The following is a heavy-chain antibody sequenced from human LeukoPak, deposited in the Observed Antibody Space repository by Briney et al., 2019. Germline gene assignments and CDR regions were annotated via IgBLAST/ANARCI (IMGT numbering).Heavy chain of an antibody. CDR1: GFTFSSYA. D-gene: IGHD1-26*01. V-gene: IGHV3-23*01. Sequence: GGSLRLSCAASGFTFSSYAMSWVRQAPGKGLEWVSGISGSGDNTYYADSVKGRFTISRDNSKNTLYVQMNSLRAEGTAVYYCARGESFDYWGQGTLVTVSS. CDR3: ARGESFDY. J-gene: IGHJ4*02. CDR2: ISGSGDNT.